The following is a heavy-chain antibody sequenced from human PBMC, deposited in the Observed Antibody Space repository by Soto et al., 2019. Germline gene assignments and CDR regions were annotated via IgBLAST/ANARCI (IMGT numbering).Heavy chain of an antibody. J-gene: IGHJ5*02. CDR1: GFTFSSYA. CDR3: AKHCSGGSCYSYGAWFDP. D-gene: IGHD2-15*01. V-gene: IGHV3-23*01. Sequence: EVQLLESGGGLVQPGGSLRLSCAASGFTFSSYAMSWVRQAPGKGLEWVSAISGSGGSTYYADSVKGRFTISRDNSKNTLYLQMNGLRAEDTAVYYCAKHCSGGSCYSYGAWFDPWGQGTLVTVSS. CDR2: ISGSGGST.